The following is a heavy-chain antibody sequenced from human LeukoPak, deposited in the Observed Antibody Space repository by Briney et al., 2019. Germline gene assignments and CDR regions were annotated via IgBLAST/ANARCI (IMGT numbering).Heavy chain of an antibody. Sequence: PGGSLRLSCAASGFTFSSYAMSWVRQAPGKGLEWVSVTSGSGGSTYYADSVKGRFTISRDNSKNTLYLQMDSLRAEDTAVYYCAKGREVRGVILWGFDYWGQGTLVTVSS. CDR2: TSGSGGST. J-gene: IGHJ4*02. CDR1: GFTFSSYA. D-gene: IGHD3-10*01. V-gene: IGHV3-23*01. CDR3: AKGREVRGVILWGFDY.